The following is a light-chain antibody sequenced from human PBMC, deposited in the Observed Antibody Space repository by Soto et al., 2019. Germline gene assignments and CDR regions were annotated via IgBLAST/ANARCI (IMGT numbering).Light chain of an antibody. CDR3: SSYSTSSTVV. J-gene: IGLJ3*02. CDR2: DVI. Sequence: QSALTQPASVSGSPGQSITISCTGTSSDIGRYNYVSWYQQYPGKAPKLLIYDVIHRPSGVSNRFSGSKSGNTASLTISGLQAEDEADYYCSSYSTSSTVVFGGGTQLTV. V-gene: IGLV2-14*03. CDR1: SSDIGRYNY.